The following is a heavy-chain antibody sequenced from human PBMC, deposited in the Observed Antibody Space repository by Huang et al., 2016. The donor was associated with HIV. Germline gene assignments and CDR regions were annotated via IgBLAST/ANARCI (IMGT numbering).Heavy chain of an antibody. CDR1: GYTFTTYA. D-gene: IGHD1-20*01. J-gene: IGHJ4*02. CDR2: INADNGKT. CDR3: ARFNWNGVEGLDY. V-gene: IGHV1-3*01. Sequence: QVLLVQSGAEVKKPGASVKVSCKASGYTFTTYAMHWVRQAPGQSLEWMGWINADNGKTIESQQFKGRVTITRDTSANTAYMERGSLRYEDTAVYYCARFNWNGVEGLDYWGQGTLVTVSS.